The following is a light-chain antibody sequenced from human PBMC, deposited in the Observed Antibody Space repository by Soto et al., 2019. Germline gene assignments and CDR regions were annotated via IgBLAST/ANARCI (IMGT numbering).Light chain of an antibody. J-gene: IGLJ3*02. CDR1: TSNIGTTF. CDR2: NSD. Sequence: QSALTQPPSVSAAPGQKVTISCSGSTSNIGTTFVSWYQQVPGTAPKILVYNSDSRPSGVSDRFSGSKSGTSATLAITGLQIGDEADYYCGTWDTSVSGWVFGGGTKLTVL. V-gene: IGLV1-51*01. CDR3: GTWDTSVSGWV.